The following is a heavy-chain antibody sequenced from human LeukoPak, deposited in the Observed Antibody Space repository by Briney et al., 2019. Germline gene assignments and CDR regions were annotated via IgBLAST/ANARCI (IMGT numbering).Heavy chain of an antibody. CDR2: ISSSSSYI. D-gene: IGHD3-22*01. J-gene: IGHJ4*02. Sequence: PGGSLRLSCAASGFSFSSYSMNWVRQAPGKGLEWVSSISSSSSYIYYADSVKGRFTISRDNAKNSLYLQMNSLRAEDTAVYYCARDYRPQEGSSGTFDCWGQGTLVTVSS. CDR1: GFSFSSYS. V-gene: IGHV3-21*01. CDR3: ARDYRPQEGSSGTFDC.